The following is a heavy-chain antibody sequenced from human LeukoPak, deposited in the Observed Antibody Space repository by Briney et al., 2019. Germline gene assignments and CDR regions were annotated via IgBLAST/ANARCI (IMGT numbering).Heavy chain of an antibody. D-gene: IGHD3-22*01. Sequence: GGSLRLSCAASGFTFSSHGMNWVRQAPGKGLEWVSGISPSGGITYYTDSVKGRFTISRDNSKNTQSLQMNSLRAEDTAVYYCIRFYYDSSGYSLGDAFDIWGQGTMVTVSS. V-gene: IGHV3-23*01. CDR2: ISPSGGIT. CDR1: GFTFSSHG. CDR3: IRFYYDSSGYSLGDAFDI. J-gene: IGHJ3*02.